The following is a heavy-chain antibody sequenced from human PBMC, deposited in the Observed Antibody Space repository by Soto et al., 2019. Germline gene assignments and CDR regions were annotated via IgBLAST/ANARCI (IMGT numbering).Heavy chain of an antibody. J-gene: IGHJ3*02. CDR1: GFTFSNDW. CDR3: PTGLPKSVVVIPLGAFDI. Sequence: EVQLVESGGGLVKPGGSLRLSCAASGFTFSNDWMNWVRQAPGKGLEWVGRIKSKTDGGTTDYSAHVKGRFTISRDDSKNTLYLQMNSLKTEDTAVYYCPTGLPKSVVVIPLGAFDIWGQGTMVTVSS. V-gene: IGHV3-15*07. CDR2: IKSKTDGGTT. D-gene: IGHD3-22*01.